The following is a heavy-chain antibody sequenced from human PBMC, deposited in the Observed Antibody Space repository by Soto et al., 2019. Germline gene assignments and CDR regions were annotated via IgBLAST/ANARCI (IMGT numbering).Heavy chain of an antibody. CDR3: ARGGYIVVVTAIYYFDY. Sequence: GGSLRLSCAASGFTFSSYAMHWVRQAPGKGLEWVAVISYDGSNKYYADSVKGRLTISRDNSKNTLYLQMNSLRAEDTAVYYCARGGYIVVVTAIYYFDYWGQGTLVTVSS. D-gene: IGHD2-21*02. CDR1: GFTFSSYA. CDR2: ISYDGSNK. J-gene: IGHJ4*02. V-gene: IGHV3-30-3*01.